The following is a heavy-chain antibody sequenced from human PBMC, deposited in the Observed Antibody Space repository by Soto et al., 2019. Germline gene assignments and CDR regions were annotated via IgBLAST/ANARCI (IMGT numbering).Heavy chain of an antibody. D-gene: IGHD2-2*01. CDR3: ARSDCSSTSCYFYYYYGMDV. CDR2: MNPNSGNT. CDR1: GYTFTSYD. J-gene: IGHJ6*02. V-gene: IGHV1-8*01. Sequence: QVQLVQSGAEVKKPGASVKVSCKASGYTFTSYDINWVRQATGQGLEWMGWMNPNSGNTGYVQKFQGRVTMTRNTSISTDYMELSSLRSEDTAVYYCARSDCSSTSCYFYYYYGMDVWGQGTTVTVSS.